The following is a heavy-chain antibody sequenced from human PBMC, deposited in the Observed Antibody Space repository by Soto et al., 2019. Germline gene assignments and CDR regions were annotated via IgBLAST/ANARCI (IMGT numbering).Heavy chain of an antibody. D-gene: IGHD3-22*01. CDR3: AATRAYYYDSSGPDAFDI. Sequence: GASVEVCWEACGDTFTGYYMHWVRQAPGQGLEWMGWINPNSGGTNYAQEFQGWVTMTRDTSISTAYMELSRLRSDDTAVYYCAATRAYYYDSSGPDAFDIWGQGTMVTVSS. CDR2: INPNSGGT. CDR1: GDTFTGYY. V-gene: IGHV1-2*04. J-gene: IGHJ3*02.